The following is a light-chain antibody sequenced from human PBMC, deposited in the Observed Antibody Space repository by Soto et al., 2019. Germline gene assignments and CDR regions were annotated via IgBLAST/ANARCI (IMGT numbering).Light chain of an antibody. J-gene: IGLJ1*01. V-gene: IGLV2-8*01. Sequence: QSALTQPPSASGSPGQSVTISCTGTTSDVGGYNYVSWYQQYPGEAPKLMIYEVIKRSSGVPDRFSGSKSGNTASLTVSGLHAEDEANYYCSSYAGGKYFLFGTGTKVTVL. CDR1: TSDVGGYNY. CDR3: SSYAGGKYFL. CDR2: EVI.